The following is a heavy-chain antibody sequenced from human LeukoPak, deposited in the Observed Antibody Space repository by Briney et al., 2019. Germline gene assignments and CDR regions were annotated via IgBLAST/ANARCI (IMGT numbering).Heavy chain of an antibody. CDR1: GYTFTSYG. V-gene: IGHV1-18*01. CDR3: ARDSADCSGGSCYSAEYFQH. J-gene: IGHJ1*01. Sequence: GASVKVSCKASGYTFTSYGISWVRQAPGQGLEWMRWISAYNGNTNYAQKLQGRVTMTTDTSTSTAYMELRSLRSDDTALYYCARDSADCSGGSCYSAEYFQHWGQGTLVTVSS. D-gene: IGHD2-15*01. CDR2: ISAYNGNT.